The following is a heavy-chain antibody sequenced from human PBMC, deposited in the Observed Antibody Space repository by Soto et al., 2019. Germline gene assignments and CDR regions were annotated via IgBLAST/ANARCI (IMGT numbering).Heavy chain of an antibody. J-gene: IGHJ6*02. Sequence: QVQLVQSGAEVKKPGASVKVSCKASGFTFTIYGIAWVRQAPRQGLEWMGWINPYNANTNYAQKFQGRVTMTTDTSTTTGNMELRSLGSDDTAVYYCARVVAAAPVYYGMDVWGQGTTVTVSS. CDR1: GFTFTIYG. D-gene: IGHD2-15*01. V-gene: IGHV1-18*01. CDR2: INPYNANT. CDR3: ARVVAAAPVYYGMDV.